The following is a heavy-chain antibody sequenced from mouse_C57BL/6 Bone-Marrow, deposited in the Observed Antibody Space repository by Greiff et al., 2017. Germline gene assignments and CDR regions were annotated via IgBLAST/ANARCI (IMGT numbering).Heavy chain of an antibody. D-gene: IGHD1-1*01. Sequence: DVKLQESGPGLVKPSQSLSLTCSVTGYSITSGYYWNWIRQFPGNKLEWMGYISYDGSNNYNPSLKNRISITRDTSKNHFFLKLNSVTTEDTATYYCARDYYGSSDWYFDVWGTGTTVTVSS. J-gene: IGHJ1*03. CDR1: GYSITSGYY. CDR2: ISYDGSN. V-gene: IGHV3-6*01. CDR3: ARDYYGSSDWYFDV.